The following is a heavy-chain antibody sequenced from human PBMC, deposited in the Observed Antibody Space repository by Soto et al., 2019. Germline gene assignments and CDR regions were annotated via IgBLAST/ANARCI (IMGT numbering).Heavy chain of an antibody. CDR1: GYTFSTSW. CDR2: IYPGDSEA. D-gene: IGHD5-18*01. Sequence: PGESLKISCKGAGYTFSTSWIAWVRQMPGKGLEWMGIIYPGDSEARYSPSFQGQVTFSGDKSISTAYLQWSSLKASDTAMYYCARQGYTYGYDFWGQGTLVTAPQ. CDR3: ARQGYTYGYDF. V-gene: IGHV5-51*01. J-gene: IGHJ4*02.